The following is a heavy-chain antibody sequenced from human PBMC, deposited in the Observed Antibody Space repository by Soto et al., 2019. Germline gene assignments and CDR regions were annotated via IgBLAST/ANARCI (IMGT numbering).Heavy chain of an antibody. CDR2: IYTSEIT. V-gene: IGHV4-4*07. J-gene: IGHJ3*02. D-gene: IGHD2-15*01. CDR1: GGSITTYY. Sequence: SETLSLTCTVSGGSITTYYWSWIRQPAGKGLEWIGRIYTSEITNYNPSLRSRVTLSVDTSKRQFYLKLHSVTAADTAVYYCASGASAFDIWGQGTMVTVSS. CDR3: ASGASAFDI.